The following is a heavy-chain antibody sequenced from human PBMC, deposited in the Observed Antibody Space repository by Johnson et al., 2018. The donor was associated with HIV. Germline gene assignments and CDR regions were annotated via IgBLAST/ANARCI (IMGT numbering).Heavy chain of an antibody. CDR1: GFNFTSYA. D-gene: IGHD3/OR15-3a*01. CDR2: ISYDGTNN. CDR3: ARDWTGAFDI. J-gene: IGHJ3*02. V-gene: IGHV3-30*04. Sequence: QVQLVESGGGVVQPGRSLRLSCAASGFNFTSYAMHWVRQAPGKGLEWVAVISYDGTNNYYSDSVKGRFTISRDNSKNTLYLQMNSLRAEDTAVYFCARDWTGAFDIWGQGTMVTVSS.